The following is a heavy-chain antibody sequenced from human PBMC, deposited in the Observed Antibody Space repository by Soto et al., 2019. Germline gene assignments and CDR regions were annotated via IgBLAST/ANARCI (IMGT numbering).Heavy chain of an antibody. D-gene: IGHD5-18*01. CDR1: GFNFGDYA. Sequence: PGGSLRLSCAASGFNFGDYAMNWVRQAPGEGLGWVSGISGTSSRSSYAESVGGRFTISRDNLNNTLSLQMHSLRAEDTAVYYCARGGRYTHAYGDYSYAMDVWGQGTTVTVSS. CDR2: ISGTSSRS. J-gene: IGHJ6*02. V-gene: IGHV3-23*01. CDR3: ARGGRYTHAYGDYSYAMDV.